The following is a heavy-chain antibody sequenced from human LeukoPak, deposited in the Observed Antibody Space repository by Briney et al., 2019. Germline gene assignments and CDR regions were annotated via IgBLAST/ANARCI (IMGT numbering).Heavy chain of an antibody. V-gene: IGHV3-7*01. CDR1: GFTFSKYW. CDR3: ARVNSVNYYFYY. CDR2: INQDGSQK. D-gene: IGHD2/OR15-2a*01. Sequence: GGTLRLSCAVSGFTFSKYWMTGVRQASAKGLEGVANINQDGSQKYYMESVKGRFTISRDNAKNSLYLQMNSLRAEDTAVYYCARVNSVNYYFYYWSQGTLVTVSS. J-gene: IGHJ4*02.